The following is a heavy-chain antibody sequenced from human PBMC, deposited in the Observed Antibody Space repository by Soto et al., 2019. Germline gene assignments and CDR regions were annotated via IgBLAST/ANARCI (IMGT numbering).Heavy chain of an antibody. CDR3: AGGGNSGYDFYYYYGMDV. J-gene: IGHJ6*02. Sequence: SETLSLTCTVSGGSISSYYWSWIRQPPGKGLEWIGYIYYSGSTNCNPSLKSRVTISVDTSKNQFSLKLSSVTAADTAVYYCAGGGNSGYDFYYYYGMDVWGQGTTVTVSS. V-gene: IGHV4-59*01. D-gene: IGHD5-12*01. CDR2: IYYSGST. CDR1: GGSISSYY.